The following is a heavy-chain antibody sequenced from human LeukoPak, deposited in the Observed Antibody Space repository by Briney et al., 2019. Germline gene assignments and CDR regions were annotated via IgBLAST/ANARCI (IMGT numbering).Heavy chain of an antibody. CDR2: IKSNPDGGTA. CDR3: TTLSYDVHY. D-gene: IGHD3-3*01. Sequence: GGSLRLSCGASGFIFRNAWMTWVRQAPGRGPEWVGRIKSNPDGGTANYGAAVKGRFTISRDDSKNMLYLQLTNLRAEDTAVYYCTTLSYDVHYWGRGTLVTVSS. CDR1: GFIFRNAW. V-gene: IGHV3-15*01. J-gene: IGHJ4*02.